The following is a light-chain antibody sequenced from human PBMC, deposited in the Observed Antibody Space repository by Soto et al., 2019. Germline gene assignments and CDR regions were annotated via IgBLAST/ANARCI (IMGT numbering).Light chain of an antibody. V-gene: IGLV2-14*01. CDR1: SSDIGRYNY. CDR3: SSYISSSTYV. Sequence: QSALTQPASVSGSPGQSITISCTGTSSDIGRYNYVSWYQQYPGKAPKVMIYDVSNRPSGVSNRFSGSKSGNTASLTISGVQAEDEADYYCSSYISSSTYVFGTGTKLTVL. J-gene: IGLJ1*01. CDR2: DVS.